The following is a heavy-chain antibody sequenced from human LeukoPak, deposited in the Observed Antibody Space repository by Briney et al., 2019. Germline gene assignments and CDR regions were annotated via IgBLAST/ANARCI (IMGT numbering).Heavy chain of an antibody. CDR1: GFTLRSYA. CDR3: AELGITMIGGV. D-gene: IGHD3-10*02. CDR2: ISGSGGST. V-gene: IGHV3-23*01. Sequence: GSLRLSCAASGFTLRSYAMSWVRQAPGKGLEWVSAISGSGGSTYYADSVKGRFTISRDNSKNSLYLQMNSLRAEDTAVYYCAELGITMIGGVWGKGTTVTISS. J-gene: IGHJ6*04.